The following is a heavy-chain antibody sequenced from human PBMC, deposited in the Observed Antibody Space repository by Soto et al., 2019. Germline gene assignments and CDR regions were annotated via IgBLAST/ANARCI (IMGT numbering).Heavy chain of an antibody. V-gene: IGHV3-23*01. CDR2: ISGSGGST. CDR1: GFTFSSYA. CDR3: AKDPRGRSYGGNSGDY. D-gene: IGHD4-17*01. J-gene: IGHJ4*02. Sequence: GGSLRLSCAASGFTFSSYAMSWVRQAPGKGLEWVSAISGSGGSTYYADSVKGRFTISRDNSKNTLYLQMNSLRAEDTAVYYCAKDPRGRSYGGNSGDYWGQGTLVTVSS.